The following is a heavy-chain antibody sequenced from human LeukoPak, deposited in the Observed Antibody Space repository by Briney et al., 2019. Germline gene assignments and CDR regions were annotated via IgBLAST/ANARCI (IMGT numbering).Heavy chain of an antibody. CDR2: ISAYNGNT. CDR1: GYTFTSYG. Sequence: GASVKVSCKASGYTFTSYGISWVRQAPGQGLEWMGWISAYNGNTNYAQRLQGRVTMTTDTSTSTAYMELRSLRSDDTAVYYCARGLWYCSSTSCYGQRNAFDIWGQETMVTVSS. CDR3: ARGLWYCSSTSCYGQRNAFDI. V-gene: IGHV1-18*01. J-gene: IGHJ3*02. D-gene: IGHD2-2*01.